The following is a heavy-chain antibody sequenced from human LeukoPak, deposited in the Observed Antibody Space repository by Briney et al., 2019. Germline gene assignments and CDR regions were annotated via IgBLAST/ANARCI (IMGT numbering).Heavy chain of an antibody. D-gene: IGHD6-19*01. CDR1: GFTFTNSP. J-gene: IGHJ4*02. CDR2: IVVGSGNT. V-gene: IGHV1-58*02. Sequence: GTPVKVSCKASGFTFTNSPMQWVRQARGQRLEWMGWIVVGSGNTNYAQKFQERVTITRDMSTSTAYMELSSLRSEDTAVYYCATGSGWYSPDYWGQGTLVTVSS. CDR3: ATGSGWYSPDY.